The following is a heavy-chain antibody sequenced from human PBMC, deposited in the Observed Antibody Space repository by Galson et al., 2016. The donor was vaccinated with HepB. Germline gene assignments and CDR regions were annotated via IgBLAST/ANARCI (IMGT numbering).Heavy chain of an antibody. Sequence: SLRLSCAASGFTFRSYGMHWVRQAPGKGLEWVAFISYDGRNKYYADSVKGRFTISRDNSKNTLYLQMNSLRAEDTAFYYCAKEWGGSSGYFDYWGQGTLVTVSS. J-gene: IGHJ4*02. CDR1: GFTFRSYG. CDR2: ISYDGRNK. V-gene: IGHV3-30*18. D-gene: IGHD6-6*01. CDR3: AKEWGGSSGYFDY.